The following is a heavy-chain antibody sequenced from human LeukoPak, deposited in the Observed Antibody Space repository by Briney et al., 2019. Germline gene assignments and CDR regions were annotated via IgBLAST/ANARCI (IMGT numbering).Heavy chain of an antibody. Sequence: PSETLSLTCTVSGDSHSNSIYYWAWIRQPPGKGLEWIATIDYSGSTYYNPSLKSRATIPKDTSKNQFSLKVTSVTAADTAVYYCAREYTLYRSGWFLDYWGQGTVVAVSS. J-gene: IGHJ4*02. D-gene: IGHD6-19*01. CDR1: GDSHSNSIYY. CDR2: IDYSGST. CDR3: AREYTLYRSGWFLDY. V-gene: IGHV4-39*07.